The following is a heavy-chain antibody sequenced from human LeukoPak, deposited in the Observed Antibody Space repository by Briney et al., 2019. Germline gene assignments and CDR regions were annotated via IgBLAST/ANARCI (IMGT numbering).Heavy chain of an antibody. D-gene: IGHD3-10*01. V-gene: IGHV4-39*01. CDR1: GASINTSNFY. CDR3: ARQGSMTRGGYWLDP. CDR2: IYYTGRT. J-gene: IGHJ5*02. Sequence: SETLSLTCSVSGASINTSNFYWAWIRQPPGKGLESIGSIYYTGRTYSNASLNSRVAISVDTSKNQFSLKLSSVTAADTAVYYCARQGSMTRGGYWLDPWGQGTLVTVSS.